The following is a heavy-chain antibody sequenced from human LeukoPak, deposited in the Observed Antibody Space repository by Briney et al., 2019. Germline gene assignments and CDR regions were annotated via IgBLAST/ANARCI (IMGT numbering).Heavy chain of an antibody. CDR2: IYYSGST. CDR3: ARRSGSYGYYYYYGMDV. V-gene: IGHV4-39*01. J-gene: IGHJ6*02. CDR1: GGSISSSSYY. Sequence: PSETLSLTCSVSGGSISSSSYYWGWIRQPPGRGLEWIGSIYYSGSTCYNPSLKSRVTISVDTSKNQFSLKLSSVTAADTAVYYCARRSGSYGYYYYYGMDVWGQGTTVTVSS. D-gene: IGHD1-26*01.